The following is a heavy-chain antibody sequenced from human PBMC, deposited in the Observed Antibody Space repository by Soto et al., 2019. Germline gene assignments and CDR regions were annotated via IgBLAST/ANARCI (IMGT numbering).Heavy chain of an antibody. CDR2: ISYSGRT. V-gene: IGHV4-39*01. CDR1: GGSISSNSYC. Sequence: SETLSLTCTVSGGSISSNSYCRGWVRQSPGKGLEWIGSISYSGRTYYNPSLKGRVTISVDTSKNQFSLELNSVTAADTAVFYCARQFRAEAYPGLFDYWGQGTLVTVSS. J-gene: IGHJ4*01. CDR3: ARQFRAEAYPGLFDY. D-gene: IGHD6-19*01.